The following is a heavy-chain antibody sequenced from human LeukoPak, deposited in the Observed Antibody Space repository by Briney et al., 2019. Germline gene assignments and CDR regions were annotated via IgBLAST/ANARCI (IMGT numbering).Heavy chain of an antibody. V-gene: IGHV1-69*05. CDR1: GGTFSSYA. CDR2: IIPIFGTA. J-gene: IGHJ4*02. CDR3: ASGYCSGGSCYGETGFDY. Sequence: SVKVSCKASGGTFSSYAISWVRQAPGQGLEWMGGIIPIFGTANYAQKFQGRVTITTDESTSTAYMELSSLRSEDTAVYYCASGYCSGGSCYGETGFDYWGQGTLVTVSS. D-gene: IGHD2-15*01.